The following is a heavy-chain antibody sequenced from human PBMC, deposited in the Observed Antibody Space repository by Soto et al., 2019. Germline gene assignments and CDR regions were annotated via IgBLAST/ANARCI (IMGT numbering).Heavy chain of an antibody. CDR3: ARLPYYYDSSGYYLDY. Sequence: SETLSLTCTVSGGSVSSGSYYWSWIRQPPGKGLEWIGYIYYSGSTNYNPSLKSRVTISVDTSKNQFSLKLSSVTAADTAVYYCARLPYYYDSSGYYLDYWGQGTLVTVSS. D-gene: IGHD3-22*01. CDR2: IYYSGST. CDR1: GGSVSSGSYY. V-gene: IGHV4-61*01. J-gene: IGHJ4*02.